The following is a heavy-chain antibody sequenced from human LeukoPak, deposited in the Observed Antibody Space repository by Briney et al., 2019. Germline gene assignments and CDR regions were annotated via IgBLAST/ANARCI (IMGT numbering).Heavy chain of an antibody. Sequence: ASVKVSCKASGYTFTGYYIHWVRQAPGQGLEWMGRINPDTGGTDYAQKFQGRITMTRDTSITTAYMELSRLTSDDKAMYYCAQVPPSITAAGNWLNPWGPGALVTVSS. J-gene: IGHJ5*02. D-gene: IGHD6-13*01. CDR2: INPDTGGT. V-gene: IGHV1-2*06. CDR3: AQVPPSITAAGNWLNP. CDR1: GYTFTGYY.